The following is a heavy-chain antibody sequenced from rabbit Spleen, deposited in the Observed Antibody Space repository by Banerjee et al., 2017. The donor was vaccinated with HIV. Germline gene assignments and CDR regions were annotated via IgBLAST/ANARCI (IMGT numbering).Heavy chain of an antibody. D-gene: IGHD8-1*01. V-gene: IGHV1S45*01. Sequence: QEQLVESGGGLVQPEGSLTLTCTASGFSFTDGYVMSWVRQAPGKGLEWIACINAATGKPVYATWAKGRFTCSKASSTTVTLQMTSLTAADTATYFCARDTGTSFSTYGMDLWGPGTLVTVS. CDR3: ARDTGTSFSTYGMDL. J-gene: IGHJ6*01. CDR1: GFSFTDGYV. CDR2: INAATGKP.